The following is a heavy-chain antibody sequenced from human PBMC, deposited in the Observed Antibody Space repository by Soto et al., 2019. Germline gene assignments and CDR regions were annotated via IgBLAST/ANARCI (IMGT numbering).Heavy chain of an antibody. Sequence: QVQLVESGGGVVQPGRSLRLSCAASGFTFSSYGMHWVRQAPGKGLEWVAVISYDGSNKYYADSVKGRFTISRDNSKNTLYLQMNSLRAEDTAVYYCATLPYGSGSHGDYWGQGTLVTVSS. J-gene: IGHJ4*02. CDR2: ISYDGSNK. CDR3: ATLPYGSGSHGDY. V-gene: IGHV3-30*03. D-gene: IGHD3-10*01. CDR1: GFTFSSYG.